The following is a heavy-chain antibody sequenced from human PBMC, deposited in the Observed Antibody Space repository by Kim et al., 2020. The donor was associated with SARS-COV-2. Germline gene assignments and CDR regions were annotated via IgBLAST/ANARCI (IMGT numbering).Heavy chain of an antibody. CDR1: GYTFTSYA. D-gene: IGHD1-26*01. CDR3: ARDPFRGGSYLPNWFDP. Sequence: ASVKVSCKASGYTFTSYAMHWVRQAPGQRLEWMGWINAGNGNTKYSQKFQGRVTITRDTSASTAYMELSSLRSEDTAVYYCARDPFRGGSYLPNWFDPWGQGTLVTVSS. CDR2: INAGNGNT. J-gene: IGHJ5*02. V-gene: IGHV1-3*01.